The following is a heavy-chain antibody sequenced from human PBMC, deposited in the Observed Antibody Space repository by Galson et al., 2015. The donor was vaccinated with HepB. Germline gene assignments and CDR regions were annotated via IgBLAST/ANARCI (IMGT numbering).Heavy chain of an antibody. CDR3: ATSIFGVVIILRFDY. V-gene: IGHV1-69*13. D-gene: IGHD3-3*01. CDR1: GGTFSSYA. Sequence: SVKVSCKASGGTFSSYAISWVRQAPGQGLEWMGGVIPIFGTANYAQKFQGRVTITADESTSTAYMELSSLRSEDTAVYCCATSIFGVVIILRFDYWGQGTLVTVSS. CDR2: VIPIFGTA. J-gene: IGHJ4*02.